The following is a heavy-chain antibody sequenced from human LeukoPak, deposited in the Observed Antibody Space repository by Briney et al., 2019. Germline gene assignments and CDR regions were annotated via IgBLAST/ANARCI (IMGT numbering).Heavy chain of an antibody. CDR3: AREDPQTTVPEGMDV. Sequence: SENLSLTYTVSGGSISYYYWSWIRQSPGKGLEWIGYIYYSGTTDYNPSLKSRVTISVDTSKNQFSLQLRSVTAADTAVYYCAREDPQTTVPEGMDVWGQGTTVTVSS. J-gene: IGHJ6*02. V-gene: IGHV4-59*01. D-gene: IGHD4-17*01. CDR1: GGSISYYY. CDR2: IYYSGTT.